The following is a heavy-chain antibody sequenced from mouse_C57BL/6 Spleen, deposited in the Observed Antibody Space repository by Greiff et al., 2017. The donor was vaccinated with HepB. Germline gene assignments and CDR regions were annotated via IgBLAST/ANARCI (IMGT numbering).Heavy chain of an antibody. Sequence: VQLKESGAELVKPGASVKLSCTASGFNIKDYYMHWVKQRTEQGLEWIGRIDPEDGETKYAPKFQGKATITADTSSNTAYLQLSSLTSEDTAVYYCARGDYYGSSYAYYFDYWGQGTTLTVSS. CDR2: IDPEDGET. V-gene: IGHV14-2*01. CDR3: ARGDYYGSSYAYYFDY. D-gene: IGHD1-1*01. J-gene: IGHJ2*01. CDR1: GFNIKDYY.